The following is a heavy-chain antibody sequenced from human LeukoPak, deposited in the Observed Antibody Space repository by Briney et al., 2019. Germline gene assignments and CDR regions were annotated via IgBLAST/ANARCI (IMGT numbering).Heavy chain of an antibody. CDR2: ISGSAVGT. CDR3: ASLRRIVVVPVALPDY. V-gene: IGHV3-23*01. Sequence: GGSLRLSCAASGFTFSSYAMSWVRQAPGKGLEWVSSISGSAVGTYYADSVKGRFTISRDNSKNTLYLQMNSLRAEDTAVYYCASLRRIVVVPVALPDYWGQGTLVTVSS. J-gene: IGHJ4*02. CDR1: GFTFSSYA. D-gene: IGHD2-2*01.